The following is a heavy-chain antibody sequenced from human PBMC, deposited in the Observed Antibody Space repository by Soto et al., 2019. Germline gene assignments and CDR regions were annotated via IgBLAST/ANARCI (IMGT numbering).Heavy chain of an antibody. D-gene: IGHD5-12*01. CDR1: GGSISSSSYY. J-gene: IGHJ5*02. CDR3: ARLLVGGYSGYDYGSAWFDP. Sequence: PSETLSLTCTVSGGSISSSSYYWGWIRQPPGKGLEWIGSIYYSGSTYYNPSLKSRVTISVDTSKSQFSLKLSSVTAADTAVYYCARLLVGGYSGYDYGSAWFDPWGQGTLVTVSS. CDR2: IYYSGST. V-gene: IGHV4-39*01.